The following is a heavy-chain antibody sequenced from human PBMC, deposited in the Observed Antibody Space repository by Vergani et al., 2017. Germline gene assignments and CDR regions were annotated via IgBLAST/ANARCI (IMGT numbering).Heavy chain of an antibody. V-gene: IGHV3-23*01. CDR1: GFTFSSYA. Sequence: EVQLLESGGGLVQPGGSLRLSCAASGFTFSSYAMSWVRQAPGKGLEWVSAISGSGGSTYYADSVKGRFTIARDNSKNTLYLQMNSLRAEDTAVYYCAKLSREVIAFDYWGQGTLVTVSS. CDR3: AKLSREVIAFDY. D-gene: IGHD2-21*01. J-gene: IGHJ4*02. CDR2: ISGSGGST.